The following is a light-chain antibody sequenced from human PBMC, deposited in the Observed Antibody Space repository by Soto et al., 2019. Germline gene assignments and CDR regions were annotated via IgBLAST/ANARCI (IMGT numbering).Light chain of an antibody. CDR1: QSVNRDY. CDR3: QQYGRSPET. CDR2: GAS. J-gene: IGKJ3*01. Sequence: EIVMTQSPATLSVSPGERATLSCRASQSVNRDYLAWYQQKHGQAPRLLIYGASNRAIGIPDRFSGSGSGTDFTLTISRLESEDFGVYYCQQYGRSPETFGPGTKVDI. V-gene: IGKV3-20*01.